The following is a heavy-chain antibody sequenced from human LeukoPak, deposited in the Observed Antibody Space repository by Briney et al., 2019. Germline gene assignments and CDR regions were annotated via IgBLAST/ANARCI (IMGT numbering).Heavy chain of an antibody. Sequence: GGSLRLSCEASGFTFSNYNMNWVRQAPGKGLEWVSSISSSSSFIYYADSVKGRFTISRDNAKNSLYLQMNSLRAEDTAVYYCARDRSRGLLDAFDIWGQGTMVTVSS. CDR3: ARDRSRGLLDAFDI. V-gene: IGHV3-21*01. D-gene: IGHD5-18*01. CDR1: GFTFSNYN. CDR2: ISSSSSFI. J-gene: IGHJ3*02.